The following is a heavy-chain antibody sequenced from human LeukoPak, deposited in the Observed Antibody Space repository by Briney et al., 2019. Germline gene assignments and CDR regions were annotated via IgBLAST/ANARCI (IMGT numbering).Heavy chain of an antibody. CDR2: IYTSGST. CDR1: GGSISSYY. J-gene: IGHJ3*02. Sequence: SETLSLTCTVSGGSISSYYWSWIRQPAGKGLEWIGRIYTSGSTNYNPSLKSRVTMSVDTSKNQFSLKLSSVTAADTAVYYCARDSHGGLLWFGESVVDAFDIWGQGTMVTVSS. V-gene: IGHV4-4*07. CDR3: ARDSHGGLLWFGESVVDAFDI. D-gene: IGHD3-10*01.